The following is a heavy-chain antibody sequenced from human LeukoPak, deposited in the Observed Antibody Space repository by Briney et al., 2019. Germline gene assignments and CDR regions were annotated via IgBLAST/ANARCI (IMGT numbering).Heavy chain of an antibody. CDR1: GFTFSSYE. V-gene: IGHV3-23*01. Sequence: GGSLRLPCAASGFTFSSYEMNWVRQAPGKGLEWVTANSGSGGSTYYADSVKGRFTISRDNSKNTLYLQMNSLRAEDTAVYYCASPSGATDLWYYYYYMDVWGKGTTVTVSS. CDR3: ASPSGATDLWYYYYYMDV. D-gene: IGHD1-26*01. CDR2: NSGSGGST. J-gene: IGHJ6*03.